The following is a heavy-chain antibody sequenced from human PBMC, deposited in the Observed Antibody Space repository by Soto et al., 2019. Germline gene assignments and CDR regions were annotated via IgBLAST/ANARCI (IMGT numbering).Heavy chain of an antibody. CDR2: IYYSAYT. V-gene: IGHV4-31*03. Sequence: QVPLQESGPGLVKPSQTLSLTCTVSGGPISSGGYYWSWIRQHPGKGLEWIGYIYYSAYTYYTSAHKSRVTISVDTSKNQFALKLSSVTAADTAVYYCARGPSIWGQGTLVTVAS. CDR3: ARGPSI. J-gene: IGHJ4*02. CDR1: GGPISSGGYY.